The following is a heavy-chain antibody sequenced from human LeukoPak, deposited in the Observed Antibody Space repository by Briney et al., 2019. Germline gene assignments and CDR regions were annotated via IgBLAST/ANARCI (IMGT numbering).Heavy chain of an antibody. Sequence: ASVKVSCKASGYTFTGYYMHWVRQAPGQGPEWMGRINPNSGGTNYAQKFQGRVTMTRDTSISTAYMELSRLRSDDTAVYYCARSSGSRNWFDPWGQGTLVTVSS. J-gene: IGHJ5*02. CDR2: INPNSGGT. D-gene: IGHD1-26*01. CDR3: ARSSGSRNWFDP. V-gene: IGHV1-2*06. CDR1: GYTFTGYY.